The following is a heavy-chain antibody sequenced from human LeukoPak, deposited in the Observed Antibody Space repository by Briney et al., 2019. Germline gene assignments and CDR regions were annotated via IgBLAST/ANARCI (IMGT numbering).Heavy chain of an antibody. CDR1: GGSISSSSYY. CDR2: IYYSGST. CDR3: ATFDY. Sequence: SETLSLTCTVPGGSISSSSYYWGWVRQPRGKGMEWIGSIYYSGSTYYNPSLKSRVTISVDTSKNQFSLKLSSVTAADTAVYYCATFDYWGQGTLVTVSS. V-gene: IGHV4-39*01. J-gene: IGHJ4*02.